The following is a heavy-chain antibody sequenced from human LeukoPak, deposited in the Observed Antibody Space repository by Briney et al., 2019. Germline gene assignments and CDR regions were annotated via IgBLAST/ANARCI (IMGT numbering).Heavy chain of an antibody. J-gene: IGHJ4*02. CDR3: ARAPRRCSGGSCYLDY. D-gene: IGHD2-15*01. V-gene: IGHV1-2*06. CDR1: GYTFTGYY. Sequence: ASVKVSCKASGYTFTGYYMHWVRQAPGQGLEWMGRINPNSGGTNYAQKFQGRVTMTRDTSISTAYMELSRLRSDGTAVYYCARAPRRCSGGSCYLDYWGQGTLVTVSS. CDR2: INPNSGGT.